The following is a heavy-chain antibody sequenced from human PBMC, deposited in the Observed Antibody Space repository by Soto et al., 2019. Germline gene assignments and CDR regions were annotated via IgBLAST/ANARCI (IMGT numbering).Heavy chain of an antibody. CDR2: INHSGST. J-gene: IGHJ4*02. V-gene: IGHV4-34*01. D-gene: IGHD3-22*01. CDR3: TRHHPHHYDSSGYFDY. CDR1: GGSFSGYY. Sequence: SETLSLTCAFYGGSFSGYYWSWIRQPPGKGLEWIGEINHSGSTNYNPSLKSRVTISVDTSKNQSSLHLTSVTAADTAMYYCTRHHPHHYDSSGYFDYWRQATLF.